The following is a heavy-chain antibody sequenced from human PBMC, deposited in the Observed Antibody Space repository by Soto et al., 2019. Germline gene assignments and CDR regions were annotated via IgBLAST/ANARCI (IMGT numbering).Heavy chain of an antibody. Sequence: PSETLSLTCTVSGGSISSGDYYWSWIRQPPGKGLEWIGYIYYSGSTYYNPSLKSRVTISVDTSKNQFSLKLSSVTAADTAVYYCARVNGYYDSSGYLDYWGQGTLVTVSS. CDR2: IYYSGST. CDR3: ARVNGYYDSSGYLDY. J-gene: IGHJ4*02. D-gene: IGHD3-22*01. V-gene: IGHV4-30-4*01. CDR1: GGSISSGDYY.